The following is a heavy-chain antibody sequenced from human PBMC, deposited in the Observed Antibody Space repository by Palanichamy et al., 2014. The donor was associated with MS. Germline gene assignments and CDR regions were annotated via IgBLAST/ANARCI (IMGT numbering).Heavy chain of an antibody. Sequence: QVQLVESGGGVVQPGTSLRVSCAASGFTFNNHATHWVRQAPGKGLEWVAMIWSDGSLKFYADSVKGRFTISRDNSMNTLDLQMSSLRAEDTAVYYCARELTTVTGGMDYWGQGALVTVSS. J-gene: IGHJ4*02. CDR1: GFTFNNHA. CDR2: IWSDGSLK. V-gene: IGHV3-33*08. CDR3: ARELTTVTGGMDY. D-gene: IGHD4-17*01.